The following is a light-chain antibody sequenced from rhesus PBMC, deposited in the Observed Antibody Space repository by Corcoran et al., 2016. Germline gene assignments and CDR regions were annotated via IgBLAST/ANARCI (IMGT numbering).Light chain of an antibody. CDR2: KAS. CDR1: QGISTW. CDR3: QQYSSRPYS. J-gene: IGKJ2*01. V-gene: IGKV1-22*01. Sequence: DIQMTQSPPSLSASVGDTVTITCRASQGISTWLAWYQQKPGKAPKVLISKASSLKNGVPSRFSGSGPGTGFTLTISSLQSEDFGTYYCQQYSSRPYSFGQGTKIDIK.